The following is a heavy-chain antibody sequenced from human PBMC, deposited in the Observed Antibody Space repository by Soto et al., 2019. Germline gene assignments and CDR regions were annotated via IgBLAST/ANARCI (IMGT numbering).Heavy chain of an antibody. CDR2: IVPNVGTV. J-gene: IGHJ4*02. V-gene: IGHV1-69*06. Sequence: SVKVSCKASGGTLSSFINYPINWVRQAPGQGLEWMGGIVPNVGTVNYAQKFQGRVTITADKSTGTAYMELSRLRSDDTAVYYCARDRIQLWQQGDHFDYWGQGTLVTVSS. D-gene: IGHD5-18*01. CDR1: GGTLSSFINYP. CDR3: ARDRIQLWQQGDHFDY.